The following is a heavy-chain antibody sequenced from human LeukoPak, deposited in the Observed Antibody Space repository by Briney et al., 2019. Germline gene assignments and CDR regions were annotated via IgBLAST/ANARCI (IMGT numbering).Heavy chain of an antibody. CDR1: GYSFTSYW. Sequence: GESLKISCKGSGYSFTSYWIGWVRQVPGKGLEWMGIIYPGDSDTTYSPSFQGQVTISADKSISTAYLQWSSLKASDSAMYYCGRIPAAGSLKGSFDIWGEGTMVTVSS. J-gene: IGHJ3*02. V-gene: IGHV5-51*01. CDR2: IYPGDSDT. D-gene: IGHD6-13*01. CDR3: GRIPAAGSLKGSFDI.